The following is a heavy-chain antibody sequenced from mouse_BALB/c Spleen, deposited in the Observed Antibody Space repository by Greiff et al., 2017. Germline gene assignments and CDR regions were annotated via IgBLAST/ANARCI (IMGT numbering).Heavy chain of an antibody. Sequence: EVKVVESGGGLVQPKGSLKLSCAASGFTFNTYAMNWVRQAPGKGLEWVARIRSKSNNYATYYADSVKDRFTISRDDSQSMLYLQMNNLKTEDTAMYYCVRQGWLLWYFDVWGAGTTVTVSS. J-gene: IGHJ1*01. CDR3: VRQGWLLWYFDV. V-gene: IGHV10-1*02. D-gene: IGHD2-3*01. CDR2: IRSKSNNYAT. CDR1: GFTFNTYA.